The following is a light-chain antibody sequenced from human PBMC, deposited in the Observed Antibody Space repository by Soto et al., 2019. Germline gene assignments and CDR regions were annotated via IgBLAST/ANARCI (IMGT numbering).Light chain of an antibody. Sequence: EIVMTQSPATLSVSPGERATLSCRASQSVSSNLAWYQQKPGQAPRLLIYGASIRATGIPARFSGSGSGTEFTLTISSLQSEEFAVYYCQQYNNWPPGTFGQGTKVEIK. CDR3: QQYNNWPPGT. CDR2: GAS. CDR1: QSVSSN. V-gene: IGKV3D-15*01. J-gene: IGKJ1*01.